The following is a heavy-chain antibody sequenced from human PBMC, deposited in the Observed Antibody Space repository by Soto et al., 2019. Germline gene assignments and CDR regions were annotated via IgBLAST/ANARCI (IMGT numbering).Heavy chain of an antibody. J-gene: IGHJ4*02. Sequence: QVQLVESGGGVVQPGRSLRLSCAASGFTFSSYGMHWVRQAPGKGLEWVAVISYDGSNKYYADSVKGRFTISRDNSKNTLYLQMNSLRAEDTAVYYCAKDLTTVGHFDYWGQGTLVTVSS. CDR3: AKDLTTVGHFDY. D-gene: IGHD4-17*01. CDR2: ISYDGSNK. V-gene: IGHV3-30*18. CDR1: GFTFSSYG.